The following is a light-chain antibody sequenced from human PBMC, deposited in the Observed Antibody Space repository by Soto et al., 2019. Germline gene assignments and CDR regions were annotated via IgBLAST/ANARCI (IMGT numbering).Light chain of an antibody. CDR3: LLFYGDGVV. Sequence: QTVVTQEPSLTVSPGGTVTLTCASSTGAVTSGHYPNWFQQRPGQPPRALIYSTTYKHPWTPARFSGSLVGGKAALTLSGAQPEDEAEYYCLLFYGDGVVFGGGTKLTVL. J-gene: IGLJ2*01. CDR1: TGAVTSGHY. V-gene: IGLV7-43*01. CDR2: STT.